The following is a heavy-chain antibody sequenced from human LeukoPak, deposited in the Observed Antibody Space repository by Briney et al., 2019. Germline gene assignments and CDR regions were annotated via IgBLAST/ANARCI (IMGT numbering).Heavy chain of an antibody. CDR3: ARGNRGVMLYYYYMDV. J-gene: IGHJ6*03. Sequence: SETLSLTRAVYGGSFSGYYWSWIRQPPGKGLEWIGEINHSGSTNYNPSLKSRVTISVDTSKNQFSLKLSSVTAGDTAVYYCARGNRGVMLYYYYMDVWGKGTTVTVSS. D-gene: IGHD3-16*01. CDR1: GGSFSGYY. V-gene: IGHV4-34*01. CDR2: INHSGST.